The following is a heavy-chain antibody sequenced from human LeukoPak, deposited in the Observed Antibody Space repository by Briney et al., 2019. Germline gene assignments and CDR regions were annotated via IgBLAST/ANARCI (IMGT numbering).Heavy chain of an antibody. J-gene: IGHJ5*02. CDR2: IRSKAYGGTT. Sequence: PGGSLRLSCTASGFTFGDYAMSWFRQAPGKGLEWVGFIRSKAYGGTTEYAASVKGRFTISRDDSKSIAYLQMNSLKTEDTAVYYCTRVIIGSSGWYYGVSWFDPWGQGTLVTVSP. V-gene: IGHV3-49*03. CDR1: GFTFGDYA. CDR3: TRVIIGSSGWYYGVSWFDP. D-gene: IGHD6-19*01.